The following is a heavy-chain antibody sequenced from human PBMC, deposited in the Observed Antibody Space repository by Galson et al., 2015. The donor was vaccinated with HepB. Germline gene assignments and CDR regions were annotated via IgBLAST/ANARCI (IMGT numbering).Heavy chain of an antibody. CDR2: IRSKANGYAT. Sequence: SLRLSCAASGFTFSDSTMHWVRQASGKGLEWVGRIRSKANGYATAYAASVKGRFTMSRDDSRNTAYLQMNSLKTEDTAVYYCSRLNIDNNGWHKYYYIMDVWGQGTTVTVSS. CDR1: GFTFSDST. V-gene: IGHV3-73*01. J-gene: IGHJ6*02. D-gene: IGHD6-19*01. CDR3: SRLNIDNNGWHKYYYIMDV.